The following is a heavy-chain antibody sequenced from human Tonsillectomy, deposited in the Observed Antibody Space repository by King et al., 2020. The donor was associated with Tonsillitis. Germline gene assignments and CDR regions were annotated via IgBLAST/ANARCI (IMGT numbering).Heavy chain of an antibody. J-gene: IGHJ4*02. Sequence: VQLVESGGGLVQPGGSLRLSCAASGFTFSSYAMSWVRQAPGKGLEWVSVISGSGGSTYYADSVKGRFTISRDNFKNTLYLQMNSLRAEDTAVYYWGGGRELTISPFDYWGQGTLVTVSS. CDR1: GFTFSSYA. CDR3: GGGRELTISPFDY. D-gene: IGHD1-26*01. V-gene: IGHV3-23*04. CDR2: ISGSGGST.